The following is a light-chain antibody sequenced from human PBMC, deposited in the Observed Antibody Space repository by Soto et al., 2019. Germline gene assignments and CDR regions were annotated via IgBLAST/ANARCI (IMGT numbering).Light chain of an antibody. CDR2: GAS. Sequence: EIVLTQSPGTLSLSPGERATLSCRASQSVTSSYLAWYRQKPGQAPRLLIHGASTRASGIPDRFSGSGSGTDFTLTISRLEPEDFAIYYCQQYFEWPPMTFGQGTKVEI. J-gene: IGKJ1*01. CDR3: QQYFEWPPMT. CDR1: QSVTSSY. V-gene: IGKV3-20*01.